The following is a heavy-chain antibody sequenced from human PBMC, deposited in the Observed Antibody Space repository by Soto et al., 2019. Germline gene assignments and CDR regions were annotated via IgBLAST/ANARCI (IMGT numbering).Heavy chain of an antibody. Sequence: QLQLQESGPGLVKPSETLSLTCTVSGGSISSSSYYWGWIRQPPGKGLEWIGSIYYSGSTYYNPSLRRRVTISVDTSKNQFSLKLSSVTAADTAVYYCARQPPNYDILTGYYIGALESDYWGQGTLVTVSS. D-gene: IGHD3-9*01. J-gene: IGHJ4*02. CDR3: ARQPPNYDILTGYYIGALESDY. CDR1: GGSISSSSYY. V-gene: IGHV4-39*01. CDR2: IYYSGST.